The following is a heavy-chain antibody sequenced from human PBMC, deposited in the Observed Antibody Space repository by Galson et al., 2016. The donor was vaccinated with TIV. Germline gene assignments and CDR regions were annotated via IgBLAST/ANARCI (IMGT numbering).Heavy chain of an antibody. CDR1: GYTFTSFD. D-gene: IGHD3-22*01. CDR3: ARGHYYDSSGYSFDF. CDR2: MSPSNGNT. Sequence: SVKVSCKASGYTFTSFDISWIRQAPGQGLEWMGWMSPSNGNTGYAQKFRDRITMTRHPSTTTVYMELSGLTSEDTAVYYCARGHYYDSSGYSFDFWGQGTLVTVSS. V-gene: IGHV1-8*01. J-gene: IGHJ4*02.